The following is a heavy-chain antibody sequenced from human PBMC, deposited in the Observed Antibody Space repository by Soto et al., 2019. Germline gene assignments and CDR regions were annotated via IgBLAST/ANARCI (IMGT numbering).Heavy chain of an antibody. CDR1: GFTFTSSA. Sequence: QMQLVQSGPEVKKPGTSVKVSCKASGFTFTSSAVQWVRQARGQRLEWIGWIVVGSGNTNYAQKFQERVTITRDMSTSTAYMELSSLRSEDTAVYYCAAVPDYGDYGVDYWGQGTPVTVSS. CDR3: AAVPDYGDYGVDY. V-gene: IGHV1-58*01. CDR2: IVVGSGNT. D-gene: IGHD4-17*01. J-gene: IGHJ4*02.